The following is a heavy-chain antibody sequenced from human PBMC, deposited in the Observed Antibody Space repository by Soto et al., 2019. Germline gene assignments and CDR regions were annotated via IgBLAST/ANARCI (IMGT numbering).Heavy chain of an antibody. CDR3: TRDSAIVVVPAAPGGFDP. V-gene: IGHV3-49*04. CDR1: GFTFSTYV. J-gene: IGHJ5*02. CDR2: TKNKTNRGTT. Sequence: GGSLRLSCAASGFTFSTYVMNWVRQAPGQGLEWVGFTKNKTNRGTTEYAASVKGRSTISRDDSKSIAYLQMNSLKTEDTAVYYYTRDSAIVVVPAAPGGFDPWGQGTLVTVSS. D-gene: IGHD2-2*01.